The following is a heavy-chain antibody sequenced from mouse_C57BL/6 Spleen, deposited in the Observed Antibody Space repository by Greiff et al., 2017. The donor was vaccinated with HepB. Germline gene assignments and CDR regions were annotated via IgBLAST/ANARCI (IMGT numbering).Heavy chain of an antibody. Sequence: VQVVESGPGLVAPSQSLSITCTVSGFSLTSYGVHWVRQPPGKGLEWLVVIWSDGSTTYNSALKSRLSISKDNSKSQVFLKMNSLQTDDTAMYYCARHEVYYYGSSYGYFDVWGTGTTVTVSS. CDR2: IWSDGST. CDR3: ARHEVYYYGSSYGYFDV. V-gene: IGHV2-6-1*01. D-gene: IGHD1-1*01. CDR1: GFSLTSYG. J-gene: IGHJ1*03.